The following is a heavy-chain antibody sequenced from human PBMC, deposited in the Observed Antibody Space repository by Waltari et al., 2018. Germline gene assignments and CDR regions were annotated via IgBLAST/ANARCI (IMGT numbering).Heavy chain of an antibody. D-gene: IGHD4-17*01. CDR2: INHSGST. CDR1: GGSISSSNW. J-gene: IGHJ4*02. CDR3: ARGTFTVTTPNFDY. Sequence: QVQLQESGPGLVKPSGTLSLTCAVSGGSISSSNWWSWVRQPPGKGLEWIGEINHSGSTNYNPSLKSRVTIAVDTSKNQFSLKLSSVTAADTAVYYCARGTFTVTTPNFDYWGQGTLVTVSS. V-gene: IGHV4-4*02.